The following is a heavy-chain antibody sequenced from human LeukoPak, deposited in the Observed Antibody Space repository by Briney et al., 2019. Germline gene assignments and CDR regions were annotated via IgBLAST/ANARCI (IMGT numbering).Heavy chain of an antibody. Sequence: GASVKVSCKASGYTFNKYSISWVRQAPGQGLEWMGWNNTDTGNPTYAQGFRGRFVISFDTSVSTAYLQISSLKADDTALYYCTREDFRLFAFDVWGQGTMVTVSS. CDR2: NNTDTGNP. J-gene: IGHJ3*01. CDR1: GYTFNKYS. CDR3: TREDFRLFAFDV. V-gene: IGHV7-4-1*02. D-gene: IGHD3-3*01.